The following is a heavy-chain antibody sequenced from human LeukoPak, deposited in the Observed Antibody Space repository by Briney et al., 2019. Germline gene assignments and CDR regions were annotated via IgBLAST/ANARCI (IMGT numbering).Heavy chain of an antibody. CDR3: SGGYDSDYFFYHGMDV. D-gene: IGHD5-12*01. J-gene: IGHJ6*02. Sequence: PGGSLRLSCAASGFTFTDYYMSWIRQAPGKGLEWVSYISSSSRSITYADSVKGRFTISRDNAKNSLYLQMNSLRAEDTAVYYCSGGYDSDYFFYHGMDVWGQGTTVTVSS. CDR1: GFTFTDYY. CDR2: ISSSSRSI. V-gene: IGHV3-11*06.